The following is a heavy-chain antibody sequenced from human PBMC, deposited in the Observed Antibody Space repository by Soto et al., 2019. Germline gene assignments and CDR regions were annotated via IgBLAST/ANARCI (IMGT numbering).Heavy chain of an antibody. CDR1: GFTFSSYA. D-gene: IGHD3-16*01. J-gene: IGHJ6*02. CDR2: ISGSGGST. Sequence: GGSLRLSCAASGFTFSSYAMSWVRQAPGKGLEWVSAISGSGGSTYYADSVKGRFTISRDNSKNTLYLQMNSLRAEDTALYYCARSGLGGYYYYGMDVWGQGTTVTVSS. CDR3: ARSGLGGYYYYGMDV. V-gene: IGHV3-23*01.